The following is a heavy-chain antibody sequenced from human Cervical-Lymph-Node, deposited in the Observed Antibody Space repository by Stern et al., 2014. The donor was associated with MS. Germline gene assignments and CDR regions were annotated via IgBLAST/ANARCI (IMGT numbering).Heavy chain of an antibody. D-gene: IGHD1-7*01. V-gene: IGHV1-46*01. CDR1: GYTFIDYY. CDR2: INPSRGAT. J-gene: IGHJ4*02. Sequence: QVQLVQSGAEVKKPGASVKVSCKASGYTFIDYYIHWARQAPGQGLEWMGMINPSRGATTYAQKFQGRVTVTSDTYTSTVYMDLSSLRSEDTAVYYCARIWNLSHCSTNNCHNFDHWGQGTLVTVSS. CDR3: ARIWNLSHCSTNNCHNFDH.